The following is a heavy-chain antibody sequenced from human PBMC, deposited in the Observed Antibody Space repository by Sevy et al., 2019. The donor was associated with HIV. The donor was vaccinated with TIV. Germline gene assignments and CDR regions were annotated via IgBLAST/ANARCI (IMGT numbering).Heavy chain of an antibody. CDR3: ARDLIYDFWSGSRAKNYYYYGMDV. J-gene: IGHJ6*02. D-gene: IGHD3-3*01. Sequence: GGSLRLSCAASGFTFSSYSMNWVRQAPGKGLEWVSSISSSSSYIYYADSVKGRFTISRDNAKNSLYLQVNSLRAEDTAVYYCARDLIYDFWSGSRAKNYYYYGMDVWGQGTTVTVSS. CDR2: ISSSSSYI. CDR1: GFTFSSYS. V-gene: IGHV3-21*01.